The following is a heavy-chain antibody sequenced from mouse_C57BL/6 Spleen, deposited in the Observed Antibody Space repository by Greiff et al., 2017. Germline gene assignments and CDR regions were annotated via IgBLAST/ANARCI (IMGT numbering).Heavy chain of an antibody. D-gene: IGHD4-1*01. CDR1: GFNIKDYY. J-gene: IGHJ4*01. CDR3: ARSLSWGDAMDY. CDR2: IDPEDGET. V-gene: IGHV14-2*01. Sequence: VQLQQPGAELVKPGASVKLSCTASGFNIKDYYMPWVKQRTEQGREWIGRIDPEDGETKYAPKFQGKATLTADTSSNTAYLQLSSLTSEDAAVYYCARSLSWGDAMDYWGQGTSVTVSS.